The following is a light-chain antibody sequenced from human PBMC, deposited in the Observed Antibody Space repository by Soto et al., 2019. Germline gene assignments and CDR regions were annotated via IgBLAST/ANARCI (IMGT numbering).Light chain of an antibody. CDR3: QQLNSYPR. J-gene: IGKJ1*01. Sequence: IQLTQSPSSLSASIGDRVTITCRARQAIRNYLAWYQQKPGQAPKLLIYSATTLQSEVPSRFSGSGSGTEFTLTINSLQPEDFATYYCQQLNSYPRFGQGTKVDIK. CDR2: SAT. V-gene: IGKV1-9*01. CDR1: QAIRNY.